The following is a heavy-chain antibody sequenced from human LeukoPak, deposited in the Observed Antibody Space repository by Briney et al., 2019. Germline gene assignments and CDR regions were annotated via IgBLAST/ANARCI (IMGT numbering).Heavy chain of an antibody. V-gene: IGHV3-23*01. J-gene: IGHJ4*02. CDR3: AKGPKLGDGFHCDY. Sequence: LPGGSLRLSCVASGFIFDNYALSWVRQAPGKGLEWVSGISGSADNTYYADSVKGRFTISRDISKNTVYLQMNNLRVDDTAVYYCAKGPKLGDGFHCDYWGQGTLVTVSS. CDR2: ISGSADNT. CDR1: GFIFDNYA. D-gene: IGHD1-7*01.